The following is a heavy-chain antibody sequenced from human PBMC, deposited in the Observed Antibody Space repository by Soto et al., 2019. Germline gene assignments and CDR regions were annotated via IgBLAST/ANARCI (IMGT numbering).Heavy chain of an antibody. V-gene: IGHV1-18*01. Sequence: QVQLVQSGAEVKKPGASVKVSCKASGYTFTSYGISWVRQAPGQGLEWMGWISAYNGNTNYAQKLQGRVTMTTDTSTSTAYMELRSLRSDDTAVYYCAREGPTSRDWNYVLPLAPATPYYYYGMDVWGQGTTVTVSS. CDR3: AREGPTSRDWNYVLPLAPATPYYYYGMDV. CDR1: GYTFTSYG. D-gene: IGHD1-7*01. CDR2: ISAYNGNT. J-gene: IGHJ6*02.